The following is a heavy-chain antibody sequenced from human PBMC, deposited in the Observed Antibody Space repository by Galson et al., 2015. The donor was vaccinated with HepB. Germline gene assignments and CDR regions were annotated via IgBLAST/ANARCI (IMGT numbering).Heavy chain of an antibody. D-gene: IGHD1-14*01. V-gene: IGHV3-73*01. CDR2: IRSKASSHAT. J-gene: IGHJ4*02. CDR3: ARLGDLSGYNSL. CDR1: GFTFSSSA. Sequence: SLRLSCAASGFTFSSSAIHWVRQASGKGLEWVGRIRSKASSHATAYTASLKGRFTISRDDSKNTAYLHMNSLKTEDTAVYYCARLGDLSGYNSLWGQGTLVTVSS.